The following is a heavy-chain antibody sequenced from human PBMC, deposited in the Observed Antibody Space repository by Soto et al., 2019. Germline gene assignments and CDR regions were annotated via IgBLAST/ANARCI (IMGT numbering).Heavy chain of an antibody. CDR1: GGSISSGGYY. V-gene: IGHV4-31*03. CDR2: IYYSGST. D-gene: IGHD6-25*01. J-gene: IGHJ5*02. CDR3: ARAWGSDNWFDP. Sequence: SETLSLTCTVSGGSISSGGYYWSWIRQHPGKGLEWIGYIYYSGSTYYNPSLKSRVTISVDTSKNQFSLKLSSVTAADTAVYYCARAWGSDNWFDPWGQGTLVTVSS.